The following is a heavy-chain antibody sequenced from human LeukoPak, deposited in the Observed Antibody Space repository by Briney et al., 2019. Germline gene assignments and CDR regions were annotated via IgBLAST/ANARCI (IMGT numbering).Heavy chain of an antibody. Sequence: ASVKVSCKASGYTFTGYYMHWVRQAPGQGLEWMGRTNPNSGGTNYAQKFQGRVTMTRDTSISTAYMELSRLRSDDTAVYYCASTRWLQDTPDYWGQGTLVTVSS. V-gene: IGHV1-2*06. CDR1: GYTFTGYY. J-gene: IGHJ4*02. D-gene: IGHD5-24*01. CDR2: TNPNSGGT. CDR3: ASTRWLQDTPDY.